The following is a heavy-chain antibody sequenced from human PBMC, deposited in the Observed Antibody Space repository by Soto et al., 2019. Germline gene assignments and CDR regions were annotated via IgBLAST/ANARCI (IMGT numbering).Heavy chain of an antibody. D-gene: IGHD4-17*01. J-gene: IGHJ6*02. Sequence: EVQLLESGGGLAQPGGSLRLSCATSGFTFRDCAMSWVRQAPGRGLEWVSAVSGGGYSTYYSNSVKGRFTISRDNSKNSLYLQMNSLRAEDTAVYYCAKALWGPTVVSEYYYAMDAWGQGTTVTVSS. CDR1: GFTFRDCA. CDR2: VSGGGYST. V-gene: IGHV3-23*01. CDR3: AKALWGPTVVSEYYYAMDA.